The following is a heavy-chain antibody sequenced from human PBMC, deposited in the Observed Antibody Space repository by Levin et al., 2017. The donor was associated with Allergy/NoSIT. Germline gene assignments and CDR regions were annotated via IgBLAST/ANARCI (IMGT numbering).Heavy chain of an antibody. CDR3: ARPMPGSATNFDY. V-gene: IGHV4-39*01. Sequence: SQTLSLTCTVSGGSISSSSYYWGWIRQPPGKGLEWIGSIYYSGSTYYNPSLKSRVTISVDTSKNQFSLKLSSVTAADTAVYYCARPMPGSATNFDYWGQGTLVTVSS. D-gene: IGHD5-12*01. J-gene: IGHJ4*02. CDR1: GGSISSSSYY. CDR2: IYYSGST.